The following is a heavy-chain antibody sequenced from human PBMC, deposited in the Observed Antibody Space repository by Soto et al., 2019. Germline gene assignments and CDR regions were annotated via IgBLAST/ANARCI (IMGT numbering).Heavy chain of an antibody. CDR3: ARPGVATNYYYGMDG. V-gene: IGHV1-46*01. CDR1: GYTFTSYY. J-gene: IGHJ6*02. D-gene: IGHD5-12*01. CDR2: INPSGGST. Sequence: ASVKVSCKASGYTFTSYYMHWVRQAPGQGLEWMGIINPSGGSTSYAQKFQGRVTMTRDTSTSTVYMELSSLRSEDTAVYYCARPGVATNYYYGMDGWGQGTTVTVSS.